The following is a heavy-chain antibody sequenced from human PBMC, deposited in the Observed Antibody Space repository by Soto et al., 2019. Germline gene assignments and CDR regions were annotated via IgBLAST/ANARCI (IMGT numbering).Heavy chain of an antibody. CDR1: GGTFSSYA. J-gene: IGHJ6*02. V-gene: IGHV1-69*13. CDR3: GGGTVTTRGRYYYYGMDV. Sequence: GASVKVSCKASGGTFSSYAISWVRQAPGQGLGWMGGIIPIFGTANYAQKFQGRVTITADESTSTAYMELSSLRSEDTAVYYCGGGTVTTRGRYYYYGMDVWGQGTTVTVSS. CDR2: IIPIFGTA. D-gene: IGHD4-4*01.